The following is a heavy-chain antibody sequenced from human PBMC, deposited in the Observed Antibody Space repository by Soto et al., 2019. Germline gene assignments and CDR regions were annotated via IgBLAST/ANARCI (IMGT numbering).Heavy chain of an antibody. D-gene: IGHD2-15*01. CDR2: ISYDGSNK. CDR3: AKDSPPVGSCSGGICYPYTYCYYYGMDV. CDR1: GFTFSSYG. Sequence: GGSLRLSCAASGFTFSSYGMHWVRQAPGKGLEWVAVISYDGSNKYYADSVKDRFTISRDNSKNTLYLQMNSLRAEDTAVYYCAKDSPPVGSCSGGICYPYTYCYYYGMDVWGQGTTVTVYS. V-gene: IGHV3-30*18. J-gene: IGHJ6*02.